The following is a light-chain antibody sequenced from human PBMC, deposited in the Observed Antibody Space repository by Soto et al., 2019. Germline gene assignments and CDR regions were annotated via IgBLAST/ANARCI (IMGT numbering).Light chain of an antibody. J-gene: IGKJ4*01. CDR2: DAS. Sequence: EIVLTQSPNTLSLSPGERATLSCRASQSVSSYLAWYQQKPGQAPRLLIYDASNRATGIPARFSGSGSGTDFTLTISSLEPEDFAVYYCQQRSNWPLTFGGGSKVAIK. V-gene: IGKV3-11*01. CDR3: QQRSNWPLT. CDR1: QSVSSY.